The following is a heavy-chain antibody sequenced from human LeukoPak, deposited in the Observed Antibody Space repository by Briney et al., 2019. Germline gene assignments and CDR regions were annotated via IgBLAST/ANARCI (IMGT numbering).Heavy chain of an antibody. V-gene: IGHV3-11*06. CDR2: ISSSSDYT. D-gene: IGHD5-12*01. J-gene: IGHJ4*02. CDR3: ARDSATAFDY. Sequence: GGSLRLSCAASGFTFSDYYMTWIRQAPGKGLECVSYISSSSDYTNYPDSVKGRFTISRDNAKNSLYLQMNSLRAEDTAIYFCARDSATAFDYWGQGTLVTVSS. CDR1: GFTFSDYY.